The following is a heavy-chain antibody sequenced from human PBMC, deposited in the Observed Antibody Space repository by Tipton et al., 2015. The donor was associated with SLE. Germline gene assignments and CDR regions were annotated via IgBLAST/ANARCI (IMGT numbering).Heavy chain of an antibody. D-gene: IGHD7-27*01. Sequence: TLSLTCTVSGGSISSSSYYWGWIRQPPGKGLEWIGRIYYSGSSYYNPSLKSRVTISVDTSKNQFSLKLSSVTAADTAVYYCARDPNGGYGSFDYWGLGALVTVFS. J-gene: IGHJ4*02. CDR3: ARDPNGGYGSFDY. V-gene: IGHV4-39*07. CDR1: GGSISSSSYY. CDR2: IYYSGSS.